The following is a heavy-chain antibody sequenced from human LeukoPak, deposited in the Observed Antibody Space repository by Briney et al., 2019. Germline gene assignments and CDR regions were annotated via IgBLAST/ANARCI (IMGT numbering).Heavy chain of an antibody. Sequence: GGSLRLSCAASGFTFSSYAMSRVRQAPGKGLEWVSAISGSGGSTYYAYSVKGRFTISRDNSKNTLYLQMNSLRAEDTAVYYCAKRTTPNSGSYYNWFDPWGQRTLVTVSS. CDR3: AKRTTPNSGSYYNWFDP. V-gene: IGHV3-23*01. CDR1: GFTFSSYA. J-gene: IGHJ5*02. CDR2: ISGSGGST. D-gene: IGHD1-26*01.